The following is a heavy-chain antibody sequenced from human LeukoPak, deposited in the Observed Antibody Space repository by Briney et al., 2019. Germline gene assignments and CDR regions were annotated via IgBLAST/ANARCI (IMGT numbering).Heavy chain of an antibody. CDR1: GGSISSSSYY. V-gene: IGHV4-39*07. Sequence: PSETLSLTCTVSGGSISSSSYYWGWIRQPPGKGLEWIGSIYYSGSTYYNPSLKSRVTISVDTSKNQFSLKLSSVTAADTAVYYCARWSWGEGYNYGLDYWGQGTLVTVSS. J-gene: IGHJ4*02. CDR3: ARWSWGEGYNYGLDY. CDR2: IYYSGST. D-gene: IGHD5-24*01.